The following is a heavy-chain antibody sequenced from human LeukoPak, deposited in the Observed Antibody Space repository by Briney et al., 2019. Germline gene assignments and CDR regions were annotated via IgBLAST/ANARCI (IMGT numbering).Heavy chain of an antibody. CDR1: GFTFSSYW. CDR2: INSDGSST. Sequence: GGSLRLSCAASGFTFSSYWMHWVRHAPGKGLVWVSRINSDGSSTSYADSVKGRFTISRDNAKNTLYLQMNSLRAEGTAVYYCARDSGSYPLDYWGQGTLVTVSS. J-gene: IGHJ4*02. D-gene: IGHD1-26*01. CDR3: ARDSGSYPLDY. V-gene: IGHV3-74*01.